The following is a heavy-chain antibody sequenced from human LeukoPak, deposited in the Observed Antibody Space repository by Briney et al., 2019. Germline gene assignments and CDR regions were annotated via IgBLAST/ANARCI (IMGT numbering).Heavy chain of an antibody. CDR2: INSDGSST. J-gene: IGHJ5*02. V-gene: IGHV3-74*01. Sequence: GGSLRLSCAASGFTFSSYWMHWVRQAPGKGLVWVSRINSDGSSTSYADSVKGRFTISRDNAKNTLYLQMNSLRAEDTAVYYCAREEGIAAAGPTNWFDPWGQGILVTVSS. CDR3: AREEGIAAAGPTNWFDP. D-gene: IGHD6-13*01. CDR1: GFTFSSYW.